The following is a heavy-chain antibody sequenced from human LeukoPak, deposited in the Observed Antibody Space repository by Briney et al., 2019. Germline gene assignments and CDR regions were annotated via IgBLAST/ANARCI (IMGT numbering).Heavy chain of an antibody. CDR3: AKENHYYGSGSPFDY. V-gene: IGHV3-23*01. CDR2: ISGSGGST. J-gene: IGHJ4*02. D-gene: IGHD3-10*01. CDR1: GFTFSSYA. Sequence: GGSLRLSCAASGFTFSSYAMSWVRQAPGKGLDWVSAISGSGGSTYYAASVKGPFTISRDNSKNTLYLQMNSLRAEDTAVYYCAKENHYYGSGSPFDYWGQGTLVTVSS.